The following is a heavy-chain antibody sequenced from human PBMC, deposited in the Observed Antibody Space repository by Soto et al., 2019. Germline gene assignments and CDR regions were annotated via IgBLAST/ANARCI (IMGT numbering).Heavy chain of an antibody. J-gene: IGHJ4*02. Sequence: QLQLQESGAGLLKPSETLSLTCTVSGGSISSSIFYWGWIRQPPGKGLEWIGSVSYTGRTYYNPSIKSRVTTSVDTSKNQFSLNLSSVTAADTAVYYCARTKAATVYLDYWGQGALVTVSS. CDR3: ARTKAATVYLDY. D-gene: IGHD6-13*01. V-gene: IGHV4-39*01. CDR2: VSYTGRT. CDR1: GGSISSSIFY.